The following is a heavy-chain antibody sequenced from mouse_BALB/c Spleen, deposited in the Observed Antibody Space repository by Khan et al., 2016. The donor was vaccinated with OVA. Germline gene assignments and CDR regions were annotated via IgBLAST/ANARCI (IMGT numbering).Heavy chain of an antibody. D-gene: IGHD1-1*01. CDR2: IDPSKSET. Sequence: QVQLKESGPELVRPGASVKMSCKASGYTFTSFWIHWVKQRPGQGLEWIGMIDPSKSETRLNQKFKDKATLNVDKSSTTAYMQLSRLTSEDSAVYYWARGGYGSPFAYWGQGTLVTVSA. CDR3: ARGGYGSPFAY. V-gene: IGHV1S127*01. CDR1: GYTFTSFW. J-gene: IGHJ3*01.